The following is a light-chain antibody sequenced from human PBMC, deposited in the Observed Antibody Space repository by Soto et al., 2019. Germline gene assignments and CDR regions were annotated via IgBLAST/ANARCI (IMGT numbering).Light chain of an antibody. J-gene: IGLJ1*01. CDR2: EVS. CDR1: SGDVGGFNY. Sequence: QSALTQPASVSGSPGQSITISCTGPSGDVGGFNYVSWYQQYSGKAPKLMIYEVSSRPSGVSDRFSASKSGNTASLTISGLEAEDEADYYCSSFTSSTSLYVFGTGTKVTVL. V-gene: IGLV2-14*01. CDR3: SSFTSSTSLYV.